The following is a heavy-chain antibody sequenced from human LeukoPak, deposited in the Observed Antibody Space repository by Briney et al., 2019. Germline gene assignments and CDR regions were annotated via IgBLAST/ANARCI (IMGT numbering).Heavy chain of an antibody. CDR2: IIPILRTA. V-gene: IGHV1-69*13. J-gene: IGHJ6*03. CDR1: GGTFGSYA. CDR3: ARGVVTASAYFYYYYMDV. Sequence: SVKVSCKAYGGTFGSYAITWVRRAPGQGLEWMGGIIPILRTANSAPDFQGRVTFTADESTSTAYLELNSLRSDDTAVYYCARGVVTASAYFYYYYMDVWGQGTTVTVSS. D-gene: IGHD1-20*01.